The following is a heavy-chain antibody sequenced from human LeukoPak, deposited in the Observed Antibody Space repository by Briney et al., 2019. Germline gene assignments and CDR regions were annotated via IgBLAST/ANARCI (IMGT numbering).Heavy chain of an antibody. CDR1: GGSFSGYY. Sequence: PSETLSLTCAVYGGSFSGYYWSWIRQPPGKGLEWIGYIYYSGSTNYNPSLKSRVTISVDTSKNQFSLKLSSVTAADTAVYYCARVWDGYNFDYWGQGTLVTVS. CDR3: ARVWDGYNFDY. D-gene: IGHD5-24*01. J-gene: IGHJ4*02. V-gene: IGHV4-59*01. CDR2: IYYSGST.